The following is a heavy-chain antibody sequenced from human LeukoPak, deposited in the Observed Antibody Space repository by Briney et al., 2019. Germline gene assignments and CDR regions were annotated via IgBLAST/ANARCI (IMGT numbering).Heavy chain of an antibody. CDR1: GFTFSSYS. J-gene: IGHJ4*02. CDR2: IGGSGRAT. V-gene: IGHV3-23*01. CDR3: VKGGPRAQLVDF. Sequence: PGGSLRLSCAASGFTFSSYSMGWVRRAPGKGLEWVSSIGGSGRATYYTDSVRGRFTLSRDNSENTVYLQMNRLRAEDTAVYYCVKGGPRAQLVDFWGQGTLVTVSS. D-gene: IGHD2-2*01.